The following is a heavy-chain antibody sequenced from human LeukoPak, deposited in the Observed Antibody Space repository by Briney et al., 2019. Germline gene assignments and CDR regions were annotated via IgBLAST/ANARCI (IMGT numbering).Heavy chain of an antibody. CDR2: FDPEDGET. J-gene: IGHJ3*02. V-gene: IGHV1-24*01. CDR1: GYTLTELS. D-gene: IGHD5-18*01. Sequence: ASVKVSCKVSGYTLTELSMHWVRQAPGKGLEWVGCFDPEDGETVYAHIFQGRVTMTEDTSTDTGYPELNSLRSDDNAVYYCSTEYSYGPGALHIWRQGTMVSVPS. CDR3: STEYSYGPGALHI.